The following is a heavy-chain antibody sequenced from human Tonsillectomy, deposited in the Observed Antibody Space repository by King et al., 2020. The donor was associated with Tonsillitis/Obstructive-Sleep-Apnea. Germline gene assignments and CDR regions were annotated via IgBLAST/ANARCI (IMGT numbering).Heavy chain of an antibody. V-gene: IGHV4-4*02. CDR3: ARAKKEYYDILTGPKSRFFDY. CDR1: GGSNSSSNW. D-gene: IGHD3-9*01. CDR2: IYHSGST. Sequence: QVQLQESGPGLVKPSGTLSLTCAVSGGSNSSSNWWSWVRQPPGKGLEWIGEIYHSGSTNYSPSLKSRVTISVDKSKNQFSLKLSSVTAADTAVYYCARAKKEYYDILTGPKSRFFDYWGQGTLVTVSS. J-gene: IGHJ4*02.